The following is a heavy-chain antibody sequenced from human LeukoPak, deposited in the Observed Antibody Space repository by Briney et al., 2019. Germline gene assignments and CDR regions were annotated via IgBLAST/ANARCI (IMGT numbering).Heavy chain of an antibody. D-gene: IGHD6-13*01. CDR3: ARDRSSSWYPNYYYGMDV. CDR2: ISAYNGNT. Sequence: EASVKVSCKASGYTFTSYGISWVRQAPGQGLEWMGWISAYNGNTNYAQKLQGSVTMTTDTSTSTAYMELRSLRSDDTAVYYCARDRSSSWYPNYYYGMDVWGQGTTVTVSS. CDR1: GYTFTSYG. J-gene: IGHJ6*02. V-gene: IGHV1-18*01.